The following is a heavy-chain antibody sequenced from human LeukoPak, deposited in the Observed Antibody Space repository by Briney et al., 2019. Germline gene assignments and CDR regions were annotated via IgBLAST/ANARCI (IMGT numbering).Heavy chain of an antibody. CDR2: ISYDGSNK. J-gene: IGHJ4*02. D-gene: IGHD3-10*01. Sequence: GGSLRLSCAASGFTFNSYSMHWVRQAPGKGLEWVAVISYDGSNKYYADSVKGRFTISRDNSKNTLYLQMNSLRAEDTAVYYCARAADTTMVRGVIAFFDYWGQGTLVTVSS. CDR3: ARAADTTMVRGVIAFFDY. V-gene: IGHV3-30*03. CDR1: GFTFNSYS.